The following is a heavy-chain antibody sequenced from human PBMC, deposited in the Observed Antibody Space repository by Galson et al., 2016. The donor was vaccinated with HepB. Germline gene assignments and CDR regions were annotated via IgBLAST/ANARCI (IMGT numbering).Heavy chain of an antibody. CDR3: ARNHMTYYYHTTPGY. V-gene: IGHV3-33*01. J-gene: IGHJ4*02. Sequence: SLRLSCAASGFSFRSYGMHWVRQAPGKGPEWVAVIWNDGSNKIYADSVKGRFTISRDNSKKTLYLQMNSLRAEDTAVYYCARNHMTYYYHTTPGYWGQGTLVTVSS. D-gene: IGHD3-22*01. CDR1: GFSFRSYG. CDR2: IWNDGSNK.